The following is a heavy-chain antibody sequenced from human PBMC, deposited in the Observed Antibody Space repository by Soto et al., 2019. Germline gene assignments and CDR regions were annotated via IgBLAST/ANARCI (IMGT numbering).Heavy chain of an antibody. Sequence: EVQLVESGGGLVKPGGSLKLSCAACGFTFSTYNMNWVRQAPGEGLEWVSSISSSSTYIYYADSVKGRLTISRDNAKNSLYLQMNRLRAEHTAVYYWARGWLRDPWMPWCQGTLVTVSS. CDR3: ARGWLRDPWMP. V-gene: IGHV3-21*01. J-gene: IGHJ5*02. CDR1: GFTFSTYN. D-gene: IGHD5-12*01. CDR2: ISSSSTYI.